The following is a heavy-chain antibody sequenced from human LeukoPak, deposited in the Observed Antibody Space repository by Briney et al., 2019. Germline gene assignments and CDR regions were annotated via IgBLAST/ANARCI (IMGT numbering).Heavy chain of an antibody. D-gene: IGHD4-11*01. CDR2: IYHSGST. V-gene: IGHV4-30-2*01. CDR3: ARAGLPPGKEFDP. Sequence: PSETLSLTCAVSGGSISSGGYSWRWIRQPPGKGLEWIGYIYHSGSTYYNPSLKSRVTISVDRSKNQFSLKLSSVTAADTAVYYCARAGLPPGKEFDPWGQGTLVTVSS. CDR1: GGSISSGGYS. J-gene: IGHJ5*02.